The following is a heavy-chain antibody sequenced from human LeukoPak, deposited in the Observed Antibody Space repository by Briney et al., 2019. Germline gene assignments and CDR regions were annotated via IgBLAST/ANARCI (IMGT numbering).Heavy chain of an antibody. D-gene: IGHD2/OR15-2a*01. Sequence: SETLSLTCTVSGGSISSSSYYWGWIRQPPGKGLEWIGSIYYSGSTYYNPSLKSRVTISVDTSKNQFSLKLSSVTAADTAVYYCARCNNVIWFDPWGQGTLVTVSS. CDR3: ARCNNVIWFDP. CDR1: GGSISSSSYY. J-gene: IGHJ5*02. CDR2: IYYSGST. V-gene: IGHV4-39*01.